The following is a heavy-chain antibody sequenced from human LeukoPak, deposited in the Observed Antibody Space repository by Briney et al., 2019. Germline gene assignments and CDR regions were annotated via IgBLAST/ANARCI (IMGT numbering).Heavy chain of an antibody. CDR3: AGGGNGAGSYFDCYFYIVV. CDR2: IYYSERS. J-gene: IGHJ6*03. CDR1: GGSISSYY. V-gene: IGHV4-59*01. Sequence: SETLSLTCTVSGGSISSYYWSWIRQPPGKGLEWVGFIYYSERSNYNPSLQSRVTISEDATKNQYFLKLRSVTAADTAAFYCAGGGNGAGSYFDCYFYIVVWGKETTVTISS. D-gene: IGHD3-10*01.